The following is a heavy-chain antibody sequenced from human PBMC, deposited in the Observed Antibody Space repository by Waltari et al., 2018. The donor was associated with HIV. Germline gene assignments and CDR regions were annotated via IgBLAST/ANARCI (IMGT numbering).Heavy chain of an antibody. V-gene: IGHV1-8*01. Sequence: QVQLVQSGAEVTKPGASVKVSCKASGYTFTSYDINWVRQATGQGLEWMGWMNPNSGNTGYAQKFQGRVTMTRNTSISTAYMELSSLRSEDTAVYYCARSYDYGGNPIYYGMDVWGQGTTVTVSS. J-gene: IGHJ6*02. D-gene: IGHD4-17*01. CDR3: ARSYDYGGNPIYYGMDV. CDR1: GYTFTSYD. CDR2: MNPNSGNT.